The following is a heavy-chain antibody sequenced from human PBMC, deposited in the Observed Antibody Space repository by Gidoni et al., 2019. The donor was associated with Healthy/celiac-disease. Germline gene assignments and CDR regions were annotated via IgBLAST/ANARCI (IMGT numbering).Heavy chain of an antibody. V-gene: IGHV3-23*01. J-gene: IGHJ4*02. CDR1: GFTFSSYA. CDR3: AKVGGYFDWLLSYYFDY. D-gene: IGHD3-9*01. Sequence: EVQLLESGGGLVQPGGSLRLSCAASGFTFSSYAMSWVRQAPGKGLEWVSAISGSGGSTYYADSVKGRFTISRDKSKNTLYLQMNSLRAEDTAVYYCAKVGGYFDWLLSYYFDYWGQGTLVTVSS. CDR2: ISGSGGST.